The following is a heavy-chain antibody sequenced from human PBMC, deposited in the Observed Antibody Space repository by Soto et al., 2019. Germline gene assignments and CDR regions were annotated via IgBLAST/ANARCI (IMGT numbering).Heavy chain of an antibody. J-gene: IGHJ4*02. V-gene: IGHV3-33*01. CDR1: GFTFSSYG. CDR3: ARAGYCSSTSCPPFDY. D-gene: IGHD2-2*01. Sequence: QVQLVESGGGVVQPGRSLRLSCAASGFTFSSYGMHWVRQAPGKGLEWVAVIWYDGSNKYYADSVKGRFTISRDNSKNTLYLQMNSLRAEDTAVYYSARAGYCSSTSCPPFDYWGQGTLVTVSS. CDR2: IWYDGSNK.